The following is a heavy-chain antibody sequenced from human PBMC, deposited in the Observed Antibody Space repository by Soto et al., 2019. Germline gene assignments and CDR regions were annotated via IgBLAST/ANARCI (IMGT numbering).Heavy chain of an antibody. V-gene: IGHV3-64*01. CDR3: ARAIAGYYGSGSYSFDY. CDR2: ISSNGGST. CDR1: GFTFSRSA. Sequence: EVQLVESGGGLVQPGGSLRLSCAASGFTFSRSAMHWVRQAPGKGLEHVSAISSNGGSTYDANSVKGRFTISRDNSKNTLYLPMGSLRAEDMAVYYCARAIAGYYGSGSYSFDYWGQGTLVTVSS. D-gene: IGHD3-10*01. J-gene: IGHJ4*02.